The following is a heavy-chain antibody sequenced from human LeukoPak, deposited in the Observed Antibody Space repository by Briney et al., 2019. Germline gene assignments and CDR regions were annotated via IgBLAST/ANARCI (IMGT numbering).Heavy chain of an antibody. D-gene: IGHD2/OR15-2a*01. J-gene: IGHJ3*02. V-gene: IGHV3-20*04. Sequence: PGGSLRLSCAASGFTFDDYGMSWVRQAPGKGLEWVSGINWNGGSTGYADSVKGRFTIARDDARKTLYLQMNSLRAEDTAVYYCLTIVETTFDAFDIWGQGTMVTVSS. CDR1: GFTFDDYG. CDR2: INWNGGST. CDR3: LTIVETTFDAFDI.